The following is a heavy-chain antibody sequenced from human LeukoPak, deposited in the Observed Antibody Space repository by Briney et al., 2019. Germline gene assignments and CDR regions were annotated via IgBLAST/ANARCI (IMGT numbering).Heavy chain of an antibody. Sequence: ASVSVSCKASGYTFTNYDINWVRQAPGQGLEWMGWVNPNSGNTGYAQKFQGRVTMTRNTSISTAYMELSSLRSQDTAVYYCARGPASGYWIAFDYWGQGTLVTVSS. D-gene: IGHD3-3*01. CDR1: GYTFTNYD. CDR3: ARGPASGYWIAFDY. CDR2: VNPNSGNT. J-gene: IGHJ4*02. V-gene: IGHV1-8*01.